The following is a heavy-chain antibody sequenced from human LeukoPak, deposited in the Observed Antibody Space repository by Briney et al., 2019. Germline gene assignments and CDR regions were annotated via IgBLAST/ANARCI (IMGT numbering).Heavy chain of an antibody. Sequence: ASVKVSWKVSGYTLTELSMHWVRQAPGKGLEWMGGFDPEDGETIYAQKFQGRVTMTEDTSTDTAYMELSSLRSEDTAVYYCATGARWLQLGGIDYWGQGTLVTVSS. V-gene: IGHV1-24*01. CDR2: FDPEDGET. D-gene: IGHD5-24*01. CDR1: GYTLTELS. CDR3: ATGARWLQLGGIDY. J-gene: IGHJ4*02.